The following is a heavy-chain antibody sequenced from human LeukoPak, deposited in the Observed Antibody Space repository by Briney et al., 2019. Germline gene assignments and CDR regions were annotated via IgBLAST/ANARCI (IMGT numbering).Heavy chain of an antibody. J-gene: IGHJ4*02. Sequence: GGSLRLSCAASGFTFDDYAMHWVRQAPGKGLEWVSGISWNSGSIGYADSVEGRFAISRDNAKNSLFLQMSGLRAEDTAIYYCARWRSQQSEFDLWGQGTLATVSS. CDR3: ARWRSQQSEFDL. CDR1: GFTFDDYA. D-gene: IGHD1/OR15-1a*01. CDR2: ISWNSGSI. V-gene: IGHV3-9*01.